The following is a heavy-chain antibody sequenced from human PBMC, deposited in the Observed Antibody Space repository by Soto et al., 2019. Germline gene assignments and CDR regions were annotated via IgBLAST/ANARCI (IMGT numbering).Heavy chain of an antibody. V-gene: IGHV1-18*01. CDR1: GYSFTNYG. CDR2: ITVNSGNT. J-gene: IGHJ4*02. D-gene: IGHD3-16*01. CDR3: GRGLGGGGYYFDY. Sequence: QVQLVQSGVEVKEPGASVKVSCKASGYSFTNYGIGWVRQAPGQGLEWMGWITVNSGNTNYPQKVQGRVTMTTDTSTNTDYMKLRSLTSDETAGYYCGRGLGGGGYYFDYWGQGTLVTVSS.